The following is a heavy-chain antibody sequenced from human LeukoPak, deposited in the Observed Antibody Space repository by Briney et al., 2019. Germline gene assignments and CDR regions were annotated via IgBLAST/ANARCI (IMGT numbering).Heavy chain of an antibody. V-gene: IGHV1-46*01. CDR3: ARVLSGSYVNSAFDI. J-gene: IGHJ3*02. CDR1: GYTFTSYY. CDR2: INPSGGST. Sequence: ASVKVSCKASGYTFTSYYMHWVRQAPGQGLEWMGIINPSGGSTSYAQKFQGRVTMTRDTYTSTVYMELSSLRSEDTAVYYCARVLSGSYVNSAFDIWGQGTMVTVSS. D-gene: IGHD1-26*01.